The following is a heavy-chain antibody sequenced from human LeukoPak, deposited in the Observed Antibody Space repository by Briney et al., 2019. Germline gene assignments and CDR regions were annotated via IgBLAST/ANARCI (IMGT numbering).Heavy chain of an antibody. V-gene: IGHV1-46*01. CDR1: GYTFTSYY. D-gene: IGHD3-10*01. Sequence: GASVKVSCKASGYTFTSYYMHWVRQAPGQGLEWMGIINPSGGSTSYAQKFQGRVTMTRDMSTSTVYMELSSLRSEDTAVYYCARVHRITMVRGDTFDYWGQGTLVTVSS. CDR3: ARVHRITMVRGDTFDY. J-gene: IGHJ4*02. CDR2: INPSGGST.